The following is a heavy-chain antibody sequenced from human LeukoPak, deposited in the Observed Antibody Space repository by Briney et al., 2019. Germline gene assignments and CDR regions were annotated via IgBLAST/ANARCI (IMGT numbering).Heavy chain of an antibody. CDR1: GGTFSSYT. J-gene: IGHJ4*02. CDR2: IIPILGIA. Sequence: ASVKVSCNAFGGTFSSYTISWVRQAPGLGLEWMGRIIPILGIANYAQKFQGRVTITADKSTSTAYMELSSLRSEDTAVYYCARDRDFWSGYYSDYWGQGTLVTVSS. CDR3: ARDRDFWSGYYSDY. D-gene: IGHD3-3*01. V-gene: IGHV1-69*04.